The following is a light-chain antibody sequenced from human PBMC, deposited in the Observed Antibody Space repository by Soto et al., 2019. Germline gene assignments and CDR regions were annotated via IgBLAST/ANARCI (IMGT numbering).Light chain of an antibody. Sequence: DIVMTQSPLSLPVTPAEPASISCRSSQSLLHSNGYNYLDWFLQKPGQSPQLLIYLGSTRESGVPDRFSGSGSGTDFTLKISRVEAADVRVYYCMQSLQTPNTFGQGTKLEIK. CDR2: LGS. CDR1: QSLLHSNGYNY. CDR3: MQSLQTPNT. V-gene: IGKV2-28*01. J-gene: IGKJ2*01.